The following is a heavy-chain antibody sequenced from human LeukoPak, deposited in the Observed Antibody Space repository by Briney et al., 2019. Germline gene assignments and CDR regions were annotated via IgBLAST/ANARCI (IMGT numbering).Heavy chain of an antibody. Sequence: GASVKVSCKASGGTFSSYAISWVRQAPGQGLEWMGGIIPILGTANYAQKFQGRVTITADESTSTAYMELSSLRSEDTAVYYCARALSSLGANWFDPWGQGTLVTVSS. CDR2: IIPILGTA. V-gene: IGHV1-69*13. CDR3: ARALSSLGANWFDP. J-gene: IGHJ5*02. CDR1: GGTFSSYA. D-gene: IGHD3-16*01.